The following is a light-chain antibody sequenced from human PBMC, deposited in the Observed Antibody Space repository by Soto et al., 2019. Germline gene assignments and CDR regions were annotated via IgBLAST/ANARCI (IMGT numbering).Light chain of an antibody. CDR1: PSVTNF. J-gene: IGKJ5*01. CDR3: QQRNIWPPVT. V-gene: IGKV3-11*01. Sequence: PGERATLSCRSSPSVTNFLAWYQQKPGQAPRLLIYGAFNRATGIPARFSGSGSGTDFTLTISSLEPEDSAIYYCQQRNIWPPVTFGQGTRLEIK. CDR2: GAF.